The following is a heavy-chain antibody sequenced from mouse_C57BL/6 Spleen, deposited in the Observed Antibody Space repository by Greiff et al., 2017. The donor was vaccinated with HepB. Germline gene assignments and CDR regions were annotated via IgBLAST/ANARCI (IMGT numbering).Heavy chain of an antibody. Sequence: QVQLQQSGAELARPGASVKLSCKASGYTFTSYGIRWVKQRTGQGLEWIGEIYPRSGNTYYNEKFKGKATLTADKSSSTAYMELRSLTSEDSAVYVCSSLYYGYGHYAMDYWGQGTSVTVSS. CDR3: SSLYYGYGHYAMDY. V-gene: IGHV1-81*01. J-gene: IGHJ4*01. D-gene: IGHD2-2*01. CDR2: IYPRSGNT. CDR1: GYTFTSYG.